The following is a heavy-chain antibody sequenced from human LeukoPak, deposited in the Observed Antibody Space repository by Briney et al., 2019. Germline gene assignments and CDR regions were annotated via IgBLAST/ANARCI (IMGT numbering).Heavy chain of an antibody. D-gene: IGHD6-19*01. CDR1: GYSFTRYW. Sequence: GECLKISCQGSGYSFTRYWIGWVRQMPGKGLEWMGIIYPGDSDTRYSPSFQGQVTISADKSISTAYLQWSSLKASDTAMYYCARLIAVASPGDYFDYWGQGTWSPSPQ. CDR2: IYPGDSDT. J-gene: IGHJ4*02. CDR3: ARLIAVASPGDYFDY. V-gene: IGHV5-51*01.